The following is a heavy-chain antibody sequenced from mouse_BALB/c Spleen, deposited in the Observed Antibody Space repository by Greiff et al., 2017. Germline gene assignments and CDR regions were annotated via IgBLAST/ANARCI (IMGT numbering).Heavy chain of an antibody. D-gene: IGHD2-3*01. V-gene: IGHV6-6*02. CDR1: GFTFSNYW. CDR2: IRLKSNNYAT. CDR3: TIYDGYWFAY. J-gene: IGHJ3*01. Sequence: EVQVVESGGGLVQPGGSMKLSCVASGFTFSNYWMNWVRQSPEKGLEWVAEIRLKSNNYATHYAESVKGRFTISRDDSKSSVYLQMNNLRAEDTGIYYCTIYDGYWFAYWGQGTLVTVSA.